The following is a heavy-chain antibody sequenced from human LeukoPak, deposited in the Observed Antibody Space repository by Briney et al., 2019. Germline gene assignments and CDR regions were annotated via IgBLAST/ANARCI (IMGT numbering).Heavy chain of an antibody. J-gene: IGHJ4*02. V-gene: IGHV1-69*05. Sequence: ASVKVSCKSSGGTFSSYGVNWVRQAPGQGLEWMGGIIPVFATPNFAQKFQGRVTISTDESASTAYMELHSLRSEDTAVYFRARATGIVAATLDYWGQGTLVTVSS. CDR2: IIPVFATP. CDR3: ARATGIVAATLDY. D-gene: IGHD1-26*01. CDR1: GGTFSSYG.